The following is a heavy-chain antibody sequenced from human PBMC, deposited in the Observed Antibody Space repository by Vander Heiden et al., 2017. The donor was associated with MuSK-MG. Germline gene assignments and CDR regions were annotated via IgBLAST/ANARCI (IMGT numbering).Heavy chain of an antibody. D-gene: IGHD3-22*01. CDR3: ARPTRYYDSSGYYPLGMDV. Sequence: EVQLVQSGAEVKKPGASLRISCKGSGYRFTSSWNSWVRQMPGKCLEWMGRIDPSDSYTNYSPSFQGHVTISADKSISTAYLQWSSLKASDTAMYYCARPTRYYDSSGYYPLGMDVWGQGTTVTVSS. J-gene: IGHJ6*02. CDR1: GYRFTSSW. CDR2: IDPSDSYT. V-gene: IGHV5-10-1*03.